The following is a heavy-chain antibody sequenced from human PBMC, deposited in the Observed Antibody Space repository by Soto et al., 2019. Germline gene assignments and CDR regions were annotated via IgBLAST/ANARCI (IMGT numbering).Heavy chain of an antibody. Sequence: ASVKVSCKASGGTFSSYAISWVRQAPGQGLEWMGGIIPIFGTANYAQKFQGRVTITADESTSTAYMELSSLRSEDTAVYYCARGKELAARPGWFDPWGQGTLVTVSS. D-gene: IGHD6-6*01. CDR1: GGTFSSYA. CDR2: IIPIFGTA. V-gene: IGHV1-69*13. J-gene: IGHJ5*02. CDR3: ARGKELAARPGWFDP.